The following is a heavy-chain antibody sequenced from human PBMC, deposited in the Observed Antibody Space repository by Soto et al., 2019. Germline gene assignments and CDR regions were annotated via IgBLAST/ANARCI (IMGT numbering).Heavy chain of an antibody. J-gene: IGHJ5*02. Sequence: QVQLVQSGAEVKKPGASVKVSCKASGYTFTSYYMHWVRQAPGQGLEWMGIINPSGGSTSYAQKFQGRVTMTRDTSTSTVYMELSSLRSEDTAVYYCARDSVRKEKYNWFDPWGQGTLVTVSS. CDR1: GYTFTSYY. V-gene: IGHV1-46*01. CDR2: INPSGGST. CDR3: ARDSVRKEKYNWFDP.